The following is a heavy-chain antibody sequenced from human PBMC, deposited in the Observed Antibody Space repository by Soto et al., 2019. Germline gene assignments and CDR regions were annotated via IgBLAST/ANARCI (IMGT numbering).Heavy chain of an antibody. V-gene: IGHV3-23*01. CDR2: ISGSGGST. CDR3: AKRGRHSSGYYGSPPDY. CDR1: GFTFSSYA. J-gene: IGHJ4*02. Sequence: GGSLRLSCAASGFTFSSYAMSWVRQAPGKGLEWVSAISGSGGSTYYADSVKGRFTISRDNSKNTLYLQMNSLRAEDTAVYYCAKRGRHSSGYYGSPPDYWGQGTLVTVSS. D-gene: IGHD3-22*01.